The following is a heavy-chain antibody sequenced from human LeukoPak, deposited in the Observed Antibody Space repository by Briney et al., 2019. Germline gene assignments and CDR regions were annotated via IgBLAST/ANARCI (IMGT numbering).Heavy chain of an antibody. Sequence: PGGSLRLSCAASGFTFSSYEMNWVRQAPGKGLEWVSYIRSSGSTIYYADSVKGRFTISRDNSKNTLYLQMNSLRAKDTAVYYCAKAKGWLQIFDYWGQGTLVTVSS. J-gene: IGHJ4*02. D-gene: IGHD6-19*01. CDR2: IRSSGSTI. V-gene: IGHV3-48*03. CDR3: AKAKGWLQIFDY. CDR1: GFTFSSYE.